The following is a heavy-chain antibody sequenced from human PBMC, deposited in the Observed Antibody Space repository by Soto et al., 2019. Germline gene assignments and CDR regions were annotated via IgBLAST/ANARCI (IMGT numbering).Heavy chain of an antibody. Sequence: PGESLKISCKGSGYSFTSYWISWVRQMPGKGLEWMGRIDPSDSYTNYSPSFQGHVTISADKSISTAYLQWSSLKASDTAMYYCARHGPVVVVAATSELGPYYYYGMDVWGQGTTVTVS. V-gene: IGHV5-10-1*01. J-gene: IGHJ6*02. D-gene: IGHD2-15*01. CDR2: IDPSDSYT. CDR3: ARHGPVVVVAATSELGPYYYYGMDV. CDR1: GYSFTSYW.